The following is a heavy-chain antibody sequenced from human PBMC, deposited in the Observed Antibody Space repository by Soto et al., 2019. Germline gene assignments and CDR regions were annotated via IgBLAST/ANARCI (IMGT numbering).Heavy chain of an antibody. Sequence: QVQLVQSGPEVKKPGASVKVSCKASGYTFTNYGITWVRQAPGQGLEWMGWISTYNGNTNHAQKLQDRVIMTTDTSTSTAYLELRSLRSDDAAVYYCARVGFYDRSGYQYQFYYGMDVWSQGTTVTVSS. CDR3: ARVGFYDRSGYQYQFYYGMDV. J-gene: IGHJ6*02. CDR1: GYTFTNYG. CDR2: ISTYNGNT. D-gene: IGHD3-22*01. V-gene: IGHV1-18*01.